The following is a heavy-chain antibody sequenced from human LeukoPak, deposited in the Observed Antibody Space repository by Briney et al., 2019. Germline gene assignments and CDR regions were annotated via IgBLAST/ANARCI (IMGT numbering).Heavy chain of an antibody. Sequence: GRSLRLSCTASGFNFGIYGMHWVRQAPGKGLEWVAVMWDDGTNEYYVESVKGRFTISRDNGKRTLYLQMNSLRVEDTAVYYCARDFIVTVTTPQYYYYYYYMDVWAKGPRSPSP. CDR1: GFNFGIYG. J-gene: IGHJ6*03. D-gene: IGHD4-11*01. CDR2: MWDDGTNE. CDR3: ARDFIVTVTTPQYYYYYYYMDV. V-gene: IGHV3-33*01.